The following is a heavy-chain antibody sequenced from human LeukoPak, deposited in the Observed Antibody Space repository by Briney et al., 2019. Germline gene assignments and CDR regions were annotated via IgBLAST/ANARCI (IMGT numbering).Heavy chain of an antibody. V-gene: IGHV1-69*04. Sequence: GASAKVSCKASGGTFSSYAISWVRQAPGQGLEWMGRIIPILGIANYAQKFQGRVTITADKSTSTAYMELSSLRSEDTAVYYCARGSSSWYTGTNFDYWGQGTLVTVSS. CDR2: IIPILGIA. J-gene: IGHJ4*02. D-gene: IGHD6-13*01. CDR1: GGTFSSYA. CDR3: ARGSSSWYTGTNFDY.